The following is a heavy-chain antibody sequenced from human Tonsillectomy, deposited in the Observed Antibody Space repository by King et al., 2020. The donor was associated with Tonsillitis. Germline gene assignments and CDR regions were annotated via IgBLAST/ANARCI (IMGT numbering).Heavy chain of an antibody. CDR3: ASDPRGSPRNTFDI. D-gene: IGHD5-12*01. CDR1: VGSFSGYY. J-gene: IGHJ3*02. CDR2: INNSGST. V-gene: IGHV4-34*01. Sequence: VQLQQWGAGLLKPSETLSLTCAVYVGSFSGYYWSWIRQPPRKGLEWIAEINNSGSTNYNPSLKSRVPISVGPSKNQFSLKLNSMTPAATAVYYCASDPRGSPRNTFDIWGLGTMVTVSS.